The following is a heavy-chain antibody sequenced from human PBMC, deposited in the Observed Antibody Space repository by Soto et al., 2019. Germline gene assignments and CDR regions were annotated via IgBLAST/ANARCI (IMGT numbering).Heavy chain of an antibody. CDR3: ARWRSTGLDY. J-gene: IGHJ4*02. V-gene: IGHV4-59*01. Sequence: SEALSLTCTVSGGSISSYYWSWIRQPPGKGLEWIGYIYYSGSTNYNPSLKSRVTISVDTSKNQFSLKLSSVTAADTAVYYCARWRSTGLDYWGQGTLVTVSS. D-gene: IGHD4-17*01. CDR1: GGSISSYY. CDR2: IYYSGST.